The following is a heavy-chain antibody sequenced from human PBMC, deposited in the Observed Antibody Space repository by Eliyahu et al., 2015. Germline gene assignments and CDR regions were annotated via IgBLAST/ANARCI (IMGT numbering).Heavy chain of an antibody. D-gene: IGHD1-1*01. V-gene: IGHV3-48*03. CDR3: AVWAGSEVLYGMDV. J-gene: IGHJ6*02. Sequence: EVQLVESGGGLVQPGGSLRLSCAASGFTFSSYEMNWVRQAPGKGLEWVSYISSSGSTIYYADSVKGRFTISRDNAKNSLYLQMNSLRAEDTAVYYCAVWAGSEVLYGMDVWGQGTTVTVSS. CDR1: GFTFSSYE. CDR2: ISSSGSTI.